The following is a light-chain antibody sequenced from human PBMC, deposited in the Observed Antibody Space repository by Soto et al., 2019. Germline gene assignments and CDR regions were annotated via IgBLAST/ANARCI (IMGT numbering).Light chain of an antibody. Sequence: DIQMTQSPSSLSASIGDRVTLTCRASQRIGTNLNWYQQRPGKAPKLLIYAVSSLQSGVSSRFSGSGSGTDFTLSINSLQREDVATYYCQQTYSAPPMFGQGTTVDIX. V-gene: IGKV1-39*01. J-gene: IGKJ1*01. CDR3: QQTYSAPPM. CDR1: QRIGTN. CDR2: AVS.